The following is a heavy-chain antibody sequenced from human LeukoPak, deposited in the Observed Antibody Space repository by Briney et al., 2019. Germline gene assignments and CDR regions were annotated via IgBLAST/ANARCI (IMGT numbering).Heavy chain of an antibody. CDR1: GFTFSSYW. Sequence: GGSLRLSCAASGFTFSSYWMSWVRQAPGKGLEWVANIKQDGSEEYYVDSVKGRFTISRDNAKNSLYLQMNSLRAEDTAVYYCARDPPMYDSSGYQYWGQGTLVTVSS. V-gene: IGHV3-7*01. CDR2: IKQDGSEE. D-gene: IGHD3-22*01. J-gene: IGHJ4*02. CDR3: ARDPPMYDSSGYQY.